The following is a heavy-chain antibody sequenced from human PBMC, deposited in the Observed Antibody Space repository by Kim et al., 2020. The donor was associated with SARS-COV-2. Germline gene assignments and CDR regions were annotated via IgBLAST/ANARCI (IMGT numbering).Heavy chain of an antibody. V-gene: IGHV3-23*01. J-gene: IGHJ6*02. CDR2: ISGSGGST. CDR3: AKVQAGASWYFGVELHHYYYGMDV. CDR1: GFTLTSYA. Sequence: GGSLRLSCAASGFTLTSYAMSWVRQAPGNGLEWVSGISGSGGSTYYADSVKGRFTISRDNPKNTLYLQMNSLRVEDTAVYYCAKVQAGASWYFGVELHHYYYGMDVWGQGTTVTVSS. D-gene: IGHD6-13*01.